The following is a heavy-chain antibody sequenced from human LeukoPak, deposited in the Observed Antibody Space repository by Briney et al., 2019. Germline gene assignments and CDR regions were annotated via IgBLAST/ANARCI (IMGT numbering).Heavy chain of an antibody. V-gene: IGHV3-23*01. CDR3: ANVIQWEPRGGYYFDY. CDR1: GFTVSSSY. D-gene: IGHD1-26*01. Sequence: PGGSLRLSCAASGFTVSSSYMTWVRQAPGKGLEWVSTISSSGDTTYYADSEKGRFTISRDNSKNTLYLQVNSLRAEDTAVYYCANVIQWEPRGGYYFDYWGQGTLVTVSS. CDR2: ISSSGDTT. J-gene: IGHJ4*02.